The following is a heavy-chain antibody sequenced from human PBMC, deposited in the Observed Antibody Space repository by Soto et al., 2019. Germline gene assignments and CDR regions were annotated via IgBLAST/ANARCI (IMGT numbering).Heavy chain of an antibody. Sequence: GAAVKVSCKDSGYTFPSYGISWVRQAPGEGLEWMGWISAYNGNTNYAQQLQGRVTMTTDTSTSTAYMELRSLRSDDTAVYYCARGSVPPRDYYYGMDVWGQGTTVTVSS. D-gene: IGHD2-2*01. J-gene: IGHJ6*02. CDR2: ISAYNGNT. V-gene: IGHV1-18*04. CDR1: GYTFPSYG. CDR3: ARGSVPPRDYYYGMDV.